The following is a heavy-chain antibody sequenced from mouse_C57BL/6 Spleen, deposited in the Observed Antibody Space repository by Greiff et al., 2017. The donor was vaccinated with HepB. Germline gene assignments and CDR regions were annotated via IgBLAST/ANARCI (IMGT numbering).Heavy chain of an antibody. V-gene: IGHV1-81*01. D-gene: IGHD2-2*01. Sequence: QVQLKESGAELARPGASVKLSCKASGYTFTSYGISWVKQRTGQGLEWIGEIYPRSGNTFYNEKFKVKATLTADKSSSTAYMELRSLTSEDSAVYFCTRGSTMVRNYFDYWGQGTTLTVSS. CDR3: TRGSTMVRNYFDY. CDR2: IYPRSGNT. CDR1: GYTFTSYG. J-gene: IGHJ2*01.